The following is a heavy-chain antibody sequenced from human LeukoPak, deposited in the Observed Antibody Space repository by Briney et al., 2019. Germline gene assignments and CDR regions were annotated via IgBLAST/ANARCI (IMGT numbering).Heavy chain of an antibody. Sequence: SETLSLTCTVSGGSISSYYCSWIRQSPGKGLEWIGYINYSGGTDYNPSLKSRVTISVDTSKNQFSLKLNSVTAADTAVYYCARDPLVTGTTVVWFDPWGQGTLVTVSS. CDR1: GGSISSYY. CDR2: INYSGGT. D-gene: IGHD1-7*01. CDR3: ARDPLVTGTTVVWFDP. V-gene: IGHV4-59*01. J-gene: IGHJ5*02.